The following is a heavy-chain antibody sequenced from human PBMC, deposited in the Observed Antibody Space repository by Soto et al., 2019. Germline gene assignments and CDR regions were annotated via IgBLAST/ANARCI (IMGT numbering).Heavy chain of an antibody. V-gene: IGHV1-69*01. CDR1: GGTFSSYA. CDR2: IIPIFGTA. J-gene: IGHJ6*02. Sequence: VKVSCKASGGTFSSYAISWVRQAPGQGLEWMGGIIPIFGTANYAQKFQGRVTITADESTSTAYMELSSLRSEDTAVYYCARSRRQTTVVTQRMDVWGQGTTVTVS. D-gene: IGHD4-17*01. CDR3: ARSRRQTTVVTQRMDV.